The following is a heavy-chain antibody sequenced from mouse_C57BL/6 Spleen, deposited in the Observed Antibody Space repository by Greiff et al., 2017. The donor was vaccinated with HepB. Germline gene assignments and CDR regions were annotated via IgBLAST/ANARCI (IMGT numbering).Heavy chain of an antibody. D-gene: IGHD1-1*01. CDR2: INPSTGGT. V-gene: IGHV1-42*01. CDR1: GYSFTGYY. CDR3: AVDYGSPFAY. J-gene: IGHJ3*01. Sequence: VQLQQSGPELVKPGASVKISCKASGYSFTGYYMNWVKQSPEKSLEWIGEINPSTGGTTYNQKFKAKATLTVDKSSSTAYMQLKSLTSEDSAVYYCAVDYGSPFAYWGQGTLVTVSA.